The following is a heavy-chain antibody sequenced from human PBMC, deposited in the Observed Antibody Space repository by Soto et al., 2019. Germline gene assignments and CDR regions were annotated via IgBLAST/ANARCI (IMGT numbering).Heavy chain of an antibody. V-gene: IGHV1-69*06. J-gene: IGHJ4*02. CDR3: AAAGGPPARTFDY. Sequence: QVQLVQSGAEVKKPGSSVKVSCKASGGTFSTYAISWVRQAPGQGLEWMGGIIPIFGTANYAQKFQGRVTITGEKPTGTAKRGRGSLGSEDRAVYSCAAAGGPPARTFDYGGQGTLVTVSS. D-gene: IGHD3-16*01. CDR1: GGTFSTYA. CDR2: IIPIFGTA.